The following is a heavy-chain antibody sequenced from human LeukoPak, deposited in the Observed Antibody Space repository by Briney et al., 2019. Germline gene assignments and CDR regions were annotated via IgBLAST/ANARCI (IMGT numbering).Heavy chain of an antibody. CDR2: IYSSGST. Sequence: SETLSLTCTVSGGSISSYYWSWIRQPAGKGLESIGRIYSSGSTNYNPSLKSRVTMSVDTSKNQFSLKLSSVTAADTAVYYCARHREYSSSSDFDYWGQGTLVTVSS. CDR1: GGSISSYY. J-gene: IGHJ4*02. D-gene: IGHD6-6*01. V-gene: IGHV4-4*07. CDR3: ARHREYSSSSDFDY.